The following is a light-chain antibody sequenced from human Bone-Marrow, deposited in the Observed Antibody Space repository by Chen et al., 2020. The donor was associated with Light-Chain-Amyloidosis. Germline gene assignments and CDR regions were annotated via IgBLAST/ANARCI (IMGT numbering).Light chain of an antibody. J-gene: IGKJ2*01. CDR2: GVS. Sequence: EIVMTQSPATLSVSPGERATLSCRASQSVSSNLAWYRHKPGQAPRLLIYGVSTRANGIPARFSGSGSGTEFTLTISSLQSEDFAVYYCQQYNNWPYTFGQGTKLEIK. V-gene: IGKV3-15*01. CDR1: QSVSSN. CDR3: QQYNNWPYT.